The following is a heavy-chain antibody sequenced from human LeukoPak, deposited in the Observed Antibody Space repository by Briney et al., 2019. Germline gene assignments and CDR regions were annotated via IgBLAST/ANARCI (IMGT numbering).Heavy chain of an antibody. CDR1: GFTVSSDY. J-gene: IGHJ4*02. CDR2: IYSGGST. D-gene: IGHD3-10*01. V-gene: IGHV3-66*01. CDR3: ARALGGSGSFILDY. Sequence: GGSLRLSCAASGFTVSSDYMSWVRQAPGKGLEWVSVIYSGGSTYYADSVKGRFTISRDNSKNTLYLQMNSLRAEDTAVYYCARALGGSGSFILDYWGQGTLVTVSS.